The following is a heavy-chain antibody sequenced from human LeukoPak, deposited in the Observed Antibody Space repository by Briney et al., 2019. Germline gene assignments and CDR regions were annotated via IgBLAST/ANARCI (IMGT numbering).Heavy chain of an antibody. CDR3: ARGPPTTLWFGELERVGIDP. Sequence: ASVKVSCTASGYTFTGYYMHWVRQAPGQGLEWMGWINPNSGGTNYAQKFQGRVTMTRDTSISTAYMELSRLRSDDTAVYYCARGPPTTLWFGELERVGIDPWGQGTLVTVSS. V-gene: IGHV1-2*02. CDR1: GYTFTGYY. J-gene: IGHJ5*02. CDR2: INPNSGGT. D-gene: IGHD3-10*01.